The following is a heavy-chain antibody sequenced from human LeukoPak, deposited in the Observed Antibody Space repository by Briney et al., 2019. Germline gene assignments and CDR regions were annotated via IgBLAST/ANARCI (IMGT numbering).Heavy chain of an antibody. Sequence: GGSLRLSCEASGFTFDDYGMHWVRQAPGKGLEWVSTISWNSASVGYVDSVKGRFTISRDNAKKTLYLQMNSLRPGDTALYYCAKDYGYSSSWYDYWGQGTLVTVSS. CDR2: ISWNSASV. CDR1: GFTFDDYG. D-gene: IGHD6-13*01. CDR3: AKDYGYSSSWYDY. V-gene: IGHV3-9*01. J-gene: IGHJ4*02.